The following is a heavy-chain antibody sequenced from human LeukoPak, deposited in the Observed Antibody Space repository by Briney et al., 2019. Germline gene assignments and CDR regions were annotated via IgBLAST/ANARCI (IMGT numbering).Heavy chain of an antibody. CDR3: ARNDSSGYYSV. J-gene: IGHJ4*02. Sequence: GGSLRLSCAASGFTFSSYALTWVRQAPGKGLEWVSSISSSGVSTNYADSVKGRFTISRDNFKNTLYLQMNSLRAEDTAIYYCARNDSSGYYSVWGQGTLVTVSS. CDR2: ISSSGVST. D-gene: IGHD3-22*01. CDR1: GFTFSSYA. V-gene: IGHV3-23*01.